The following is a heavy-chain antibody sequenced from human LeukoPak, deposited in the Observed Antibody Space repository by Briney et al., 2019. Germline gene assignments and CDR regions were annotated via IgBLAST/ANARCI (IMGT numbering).Heavy chain of an antibody. CDR3: ARDFEYKGATMAYYFDY. CDR1: GFSFSGYA. CDR2: ISYDGSNR. Sequence: GGSLRLSCAASGFSFSGYAMHWVRQAPGKGLEWVALISYDGSNRYNADSVKGRFTISRDNSKNTLYLQMDSLRAEDTAVYYCARDFEYKGATMAYYFDYWGQGTLVTLSS. J-gene: IGHJ4*02. D-gene: IGHD3-10*01. V-gene: IGHV3-30-3*01.